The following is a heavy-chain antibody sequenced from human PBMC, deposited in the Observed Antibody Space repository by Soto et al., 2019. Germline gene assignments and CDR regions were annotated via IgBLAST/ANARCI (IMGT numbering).Heavy chain of an antibody. D-gene: IGHD6-19*01. J-gene: IGHJ2*01. CDR3: ARAPSGYSSGWSAYWYFDL. CDR2: ISYDGSDK. V-gene: IGHV3-30-3*01. CDR1: GFTFSPYT. Sequence: QVQLVESGGGVGQPGRSLRLSCAASGFTFSPYTMHWVRQTPGKGLEWVAVISYDGSDKNYADSVRGRFTISRDNSKNTLFLQMNSLRAEDTALYYCARAPSGYSSGWSAYWYFDLWGRGTLVTVSS.